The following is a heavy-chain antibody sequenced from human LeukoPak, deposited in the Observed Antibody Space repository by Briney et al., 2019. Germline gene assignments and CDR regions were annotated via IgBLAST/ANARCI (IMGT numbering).Heavy chain of an antibody. J-gene: IGHJ4*02. V-gene: IGHV1-18*01. CDR3: AREGRSSGWYGIDY. CDR2: ISAYNGNT. Sequence: ASVKVSCKASGYTFTSYGISWVRQAPGQGLEWMGWISAYNGNTNSAQKLQGRVTMTTDTSTSTAYMELRSLRSDDTAVYYCAREGRSSGWYGIDYWGQGTLVTVSS. D-gene: IGHD6-19*01. CDR1: GYTFTSYG.